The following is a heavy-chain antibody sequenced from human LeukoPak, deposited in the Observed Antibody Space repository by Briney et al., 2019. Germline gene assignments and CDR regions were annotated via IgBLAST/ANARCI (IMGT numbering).Heavy chain of an antibody. Sequence: QPGGSLRLSCVASGFIFSNFRMDWVRQAPGKGLEWISYITKTSTSMYYADSVKGRFTISRDNGKNSLFLQMNSLRDADTAVYYCARGYDSGYYPPHLDYWGQGTLVTVSS. CDR3: ARGYDSGYYPPHLDY. CDR2: ITKTSTSM. CDR1: GFIFSNFR. J-gene: IGHJ4*02. V-gene: IGHV3-48*02. D-gene: IGHD3-22*01.